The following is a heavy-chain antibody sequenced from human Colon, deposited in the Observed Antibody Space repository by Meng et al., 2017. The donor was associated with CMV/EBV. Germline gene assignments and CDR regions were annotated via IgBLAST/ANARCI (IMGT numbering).Heavy chain of an antibody. CDR2: ISVSGSTT. J-gene: IGHJ4*02. Sequence: EVHLLELGGGLVQPGGSLGPSCAASGFTFSSYPMSWVRQAPGKGLEWVSAISVSGSTTYYADSMKGRFTISRDDSKNTLFLQISTLTAEDMAVYYCAKSRGLVSPDFWGQGTLVTVSS. V-gene: IGHV3-23*01. D-gene: IGHD3-10*01. CDR1: GFTFSSYP. CDR3: AKSRGLVSPDF.